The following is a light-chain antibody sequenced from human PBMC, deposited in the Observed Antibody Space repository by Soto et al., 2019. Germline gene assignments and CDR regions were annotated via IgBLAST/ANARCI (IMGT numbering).Light chain of an antibody. CDR2: DAS. V-gene: IGKV3-11*01. CDR1: ESVRSY. Sequence: EIVLTQSPATLSVSPGEGVTLSCRASESVRSYLAWYQQRPGQAPRLLISDASKRATGLPARFSASGFGTDFTLTIRSIEPEDFAAYYCQHRASWPLTFGPGTEVVIK. J-gene: IGKJ3*01. CDR3: QHRASWPLT.